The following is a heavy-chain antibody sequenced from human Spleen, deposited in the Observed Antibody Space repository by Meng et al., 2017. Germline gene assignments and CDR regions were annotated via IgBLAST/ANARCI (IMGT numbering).Heavy chain of an antibody. CDR3: AKDGGWKTY. CDR1: GFTLSNFW. V-gene: IGHV3-23*04. J-gene: IGHJ4*02. CDR2: ISGSGGST. D-gene: IGHD6-19*01. Sequence: EVPVVESGGGLVQPGGSLRLSCAASGFTLSNFWMHWVRQAPGKGLEWVSAISGSGGSTYYADSVKGRFTISRDNSKNTLYLQMNSLRAEDTAVYYCAKDGGWKTYWGQGTLVTVSS.